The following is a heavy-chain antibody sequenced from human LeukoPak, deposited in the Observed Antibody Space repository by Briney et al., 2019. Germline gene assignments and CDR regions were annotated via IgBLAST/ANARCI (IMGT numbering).Heavy chain of an antibody. Sequence: ASVKVSCKASGYTFTGYYMHWVRQAPGQGLEWMGWINPNSGGTNYAQKFQGRVTMTRDTSISTAYMELSRLRSDDTAVYYCARDRGGFGVVIQTFDYWGQGTLVTVSS. CDR1: GYTFTGYY. V-gene: IGHV1-2*02. CDR3: ARDRGGFGVVIQTFDY. J-gene: IGHJ4*02. CDR2: INPNSGGT. D-gene: IGHD3-3*01.